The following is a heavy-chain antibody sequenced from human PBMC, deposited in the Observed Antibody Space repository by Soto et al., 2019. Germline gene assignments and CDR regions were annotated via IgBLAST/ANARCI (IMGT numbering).Heavy chain of an antibody. J-gene: IGHJ3*01. CDR3: AKVYSYAYDAFDF. Sequence: QVQLVESGGGVVQPGRSLRLSCAASGFTFSSYGMHWVRQAPGKGLEWVAVVSYDGSNKYYADSVKGRFTISRDNSKNTLYLQMNSLRAEDTAVYYCAKVYSYAYDAFDFWGQGTMVTVSS. V-gene: IGHV3-30*18. CDR2: VSYDGSNK. D-gene: IGHD5-18*01. CDR1: GFTFSSYG.